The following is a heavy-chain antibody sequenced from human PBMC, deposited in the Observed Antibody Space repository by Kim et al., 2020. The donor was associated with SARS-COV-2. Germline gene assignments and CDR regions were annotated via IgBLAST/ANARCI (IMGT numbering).Heavy chain of an antibody. Sequence: LKSRVTISVDTSKNQFSLKLSSVTAADTAVYYCARDRGSSSYSSYYGMDVWGQGTTVTVSS. CDR3: ARDRGSSSYSSYYGMDV. V-gene: IGHV4-59*01. D-gene: IGHD6-6*01. J-gene: IGHJ6*02.